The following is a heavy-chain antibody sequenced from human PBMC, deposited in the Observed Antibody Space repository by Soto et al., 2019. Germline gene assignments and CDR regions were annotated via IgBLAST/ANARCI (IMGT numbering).Heavy chain of an antibody. CDR1: GFTFSSYW. Sequence: EVQLVESGGGLVQPGGSLRLSCAASGFTFSSYWMSWVRQAPGKGLQWVANINRDGNEKYYVDSLKGRFTISRDNAENSLYLQMNTLRAEDTAVYYCARAPDGSGSYYYFDGWGQGTLVTVSS. CDR3: ARAPDGSGSYYYFDG. D-gene: IGHD3-22*01. CDR2: INRDGNEK. V-gene: IGHV3-7*03. J-gene: IGHJ4*02.